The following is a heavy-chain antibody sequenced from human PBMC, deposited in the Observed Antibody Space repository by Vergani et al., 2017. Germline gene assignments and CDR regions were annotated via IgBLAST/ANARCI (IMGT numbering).Heavy chain of an antibody. CDR2: IRSDESRR. CDR3: EKEGGGYCSGGTCYPEY. Sequence: QVQLVESGGGVVQPGGALRLSCAASGFTFNSYGMHWVPPAPGKGQEWVASIRSDESRRYYGDSMEGPFTISRDHSKNTLYLQMKSLRPEDTAVYYCEKEGGGYCSGGTCYPEYWGQGTLVSVSS. J-gene: IGHJ4*02. CDR1: GFTFNSYG. D-gene: IGHD2-15*01. V-gene: IGHV3-30*02.